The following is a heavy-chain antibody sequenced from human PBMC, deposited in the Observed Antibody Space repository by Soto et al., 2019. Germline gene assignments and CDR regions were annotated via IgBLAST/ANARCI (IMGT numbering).Heavy chain of an antibody. Sequence: EVKLLESGGGLAQPGGSLRLSCVGAGFTFDSYAISWVRQAPGELLQWIAAISGSADGTDYAHSVRGRFTISRDNAKKTVHLQMDSLRVEDTAVYFSAKDTVGGYSFWSGYYSDGLDVWGQGTLVTVS. CDR2: ISGSADGT. V-gene: IGHV3-23*01. CDR1: GFTFDSYA. CDR3: AKDTVGGYSFWSGYYSDGLDV. J-gene: IGHJ3*01. D-gene: IGHD3-3*01.